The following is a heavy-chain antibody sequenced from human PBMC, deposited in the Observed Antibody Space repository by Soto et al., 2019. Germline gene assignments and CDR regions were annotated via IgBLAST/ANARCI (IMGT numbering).Heavy chain of an antibody. V-gene: IGHV4-39*01. J-gene: IGHJ3*01. D-gene: IGHD3-10*01. CDR3: ARESRNRDSYGSGSYYKVPDAFDF. CDR1: GGSISSSSYY. Sequence: QLQLQESGPGLVKPSETLSLTCTVSGGSISSSSYYWGWIRQPPGKGLEWIGYIYYSGSTYYNPSLKSRVTIYVDTPKNQFSLKLSSVTAADTAVYYCARESRNRDSYGSGSYYKVPDAFDFWGQGTMVTVSS. CDR2: IYYSGST.